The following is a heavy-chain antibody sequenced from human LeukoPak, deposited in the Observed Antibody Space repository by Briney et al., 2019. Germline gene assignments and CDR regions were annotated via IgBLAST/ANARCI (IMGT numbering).Heavy chain of an antibody. CDR1: GYTFASYA. CDR2: INAGNGNT. J-gene: IGHJ4*02. Sequence: ASVKVSCKASGYTFASYAMHWVRQAPGQRLEWMGWINAGNGNTKYSQKFQGRVTMTRDTSTSTVYMELSSLRSEDTAVYYCARDRSSDYSRLDYWGQGTLVTVSS. D-gene: IGHD4-11*01. V-gene: IGHV1-3*01. CDR3: ARDRSSDYSRLDY.